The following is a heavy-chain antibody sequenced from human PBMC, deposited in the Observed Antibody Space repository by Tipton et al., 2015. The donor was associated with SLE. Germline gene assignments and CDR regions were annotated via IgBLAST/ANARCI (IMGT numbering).Heavy chain of an antibody. J-gene: IGHJ4*02. Sequence: TLSLTCFVSGDSITSDIYYWGWIRQPPGKGLEWIGSAYDSGTTHYNPSLKSRVTMSVDTSKTQFSLKLGSLTAADTAVYFCARVGDYYNSGSRVFDHWGQGILVTVSS. V-gene: IGHV4-39*07. CDR1: GDSITSDIYY. CDR3: ARVGDYYNSGSRVFDH. D-gene: IGHD3-10*01. CDR2: AYDSGTT.